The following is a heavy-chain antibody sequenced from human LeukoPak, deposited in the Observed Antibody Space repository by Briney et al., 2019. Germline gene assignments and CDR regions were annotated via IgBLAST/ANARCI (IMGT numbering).Heavy chain of an antibody. Sequence: GGSLRLSCAASGFTFSSYGMHWVRQAPGKGLEWVAFIRYDGSNKYYADSVKGRFTISRDNSKNTLYLQMNSLRAEDTAVYYCAKVLVGAKSPYAFDIWGQGTMVTVSS. CDR1: GFTFSSYG. CDR2: IRYDGSNK. CDR3: AKVLVGAKSPYAFDI. D-gene: IGHD1-26*01. V-gene: IGHV3-30*02. J-gene: IGHJ3*02.